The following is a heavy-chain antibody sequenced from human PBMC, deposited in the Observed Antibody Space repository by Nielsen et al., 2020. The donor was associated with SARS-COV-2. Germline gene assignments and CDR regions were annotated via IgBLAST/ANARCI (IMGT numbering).Heavy chain of an antibody. CDR1: GGSISSSSYY. CDR3: ARPAAYSGSYYGWYFDL. V-gene: IGHV4-39*01. Sequence: SETLSLTCTVSGGSISSSSYYWGWIRQPPGKGLEWIGSIYYSGGTNYAQKFQGRVTITRDTSASTAYMELSSLRSEDTAVYYCARPAAYSGSYYGWYFDLWGRGTLVTVSS. J-gene: IGHJ2*01. CDR2: IYYSGGT. D-gene: IGHD1-26*01.